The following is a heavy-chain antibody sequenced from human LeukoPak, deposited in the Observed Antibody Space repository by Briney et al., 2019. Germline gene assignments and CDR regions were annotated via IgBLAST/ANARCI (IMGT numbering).Heavy chain of an antibody. CDR1: GGSFSGYY. CDR3: ARRRTMVRGVIDY. Sequence: SETLSLTCAVSGGSFSGYYWSWVRQPPGKGLEWIGEINHSGSTNYNPSLKSRVTISVDTSKNQFSLKLSSVTAADTAVYYCARRRTMVRGVIDYWGQGTLVTVSP. J-gene: IGHJ4*02. D-gene: IGHD3-10*01. CDR2: INHSGST. V-gene: IGHV4-34*01.